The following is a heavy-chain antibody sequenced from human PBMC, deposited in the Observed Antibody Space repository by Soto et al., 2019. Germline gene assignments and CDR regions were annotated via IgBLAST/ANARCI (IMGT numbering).Heavy chain of an antibody. Sequence: KTSETLSLTCTVSGGSVSSGSYYWSWIRQPPGKGLEWIGYIYYSGSTNYNPSLKSRVTISVDTSKNQFSLKLSPVTAADTAVYYCARAYGDYDLSAFDIWGQGTMVTVSS. CDR1: GGSVSSGSYY. J-gene: IGHJ3*02. CDR3: ARAYGDYDLSAFDI. CDR2: IYYSGST. D-gene: IGHD4-17*01. V-gene: IGHV4-61*01.